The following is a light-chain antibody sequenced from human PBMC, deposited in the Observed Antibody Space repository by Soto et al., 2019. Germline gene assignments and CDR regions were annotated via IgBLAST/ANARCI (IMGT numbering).Light chain of an antibody. J-gene: IGLJ1*01. CDR1: SSDVGGYNY. Sequence: QSVLTQPPSASGSPGQSVTISRTGTSSDVGGYNYVYWYQQHPGKAPKLMIYEVTKRPSGVPDRFSGSKSGNTASLTVSGLQAEDEADSYCSSYADSNSYVFGTGSKLKVL. CDR3: SSYADSNSYV. CDR2: EVT. V-gene: IGLV2-8*01.